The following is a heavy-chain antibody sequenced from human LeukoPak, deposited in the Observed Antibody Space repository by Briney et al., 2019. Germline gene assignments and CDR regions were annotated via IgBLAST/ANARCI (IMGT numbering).Heavy chain of an antibody. J-gene: IGHJ6*04. V-gene: IGHV3-64*01. CDR1: GFTFSSYA. D-gene: IGHD3-10*02. CDR2: ICLSGGST. Sequence: GGSLRLSCTASGFTFSSYAMHWVRQAPGKGLRYVSAICLSGGSTYYANSVKDRFTISRDNAKNSLYLQMNSLRAEDTAVYYCAELGITMIGGVWGKGTTVTISS. CDR3: AELGITMIGGV.